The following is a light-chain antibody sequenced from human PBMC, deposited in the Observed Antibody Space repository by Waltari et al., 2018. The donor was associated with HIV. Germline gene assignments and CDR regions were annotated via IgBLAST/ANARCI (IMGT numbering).Light chain of an antibody. CDR2: LKSDGTY. V-gene: IGLV4-69*01. J-gene: IGLJ2*01. CDR3: QTWGTGTYVV. CDR1: SGHSNSD. Sequence: QVVLTQSPSASASLGASVKLTCTLSSGHSNSDIAWPQQHPEKGPRFIMRLKSDGTYSRGDGIPARFSGSSSGDERYLTISSLQSEDEADYYCQTWGTGTYVVFGGGTTVTVL.